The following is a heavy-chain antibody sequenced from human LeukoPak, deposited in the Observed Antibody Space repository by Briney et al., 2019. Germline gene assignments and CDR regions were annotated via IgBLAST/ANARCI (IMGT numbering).Heavy chain of an antibody. J-gene: IGHJ4*01. D-gene: IGHD2/OR15-2a*01. CDR1: GFGFSNFW. CDR3: AREADPSLYASSSPDY. Sequence: GGSLTLSCAASGFGFSNFWMHWVRQAPGKGLVWVSRIKPDGTTSVYADSVKGRFTISRDNLKNTLYLQMRSLRAEDTAVYFCAREADPSLYASSSPDYWGQGTPLTVSS. CDR2: IKPDGTTS. V-gene: IGHV3-74*01.